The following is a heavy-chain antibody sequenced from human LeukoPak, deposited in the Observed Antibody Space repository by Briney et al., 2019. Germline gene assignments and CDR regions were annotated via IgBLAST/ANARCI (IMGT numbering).Heavy chain of an antibody. V-gene: IGHV3-30-3*01. D-gene: IGHD2-15*01. CDR1: GFTFSSYA. CDR2: ISYDGSNK. Sequence: GRSLRLSCAASGFTFSSYAMHWVRQAPGKGLEWVAVISYDGSNKYYADSVKGRFTISRDNSKNTLYLQMNSLRAEVTAVYYCARSVSGDQLLFDYWGQGTLVTVSS. CDR3: ARSVSGDQLLFDY. J-gene: IGHJ4*02.